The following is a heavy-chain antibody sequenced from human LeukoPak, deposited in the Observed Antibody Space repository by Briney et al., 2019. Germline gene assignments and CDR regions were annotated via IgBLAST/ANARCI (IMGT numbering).Heavy chain of an antibody. Sequence: SETLPLTCAVYGGSFSGYYWSWIRQPPGKGLEWIGEINHSGSTNYNPSLKSRVTISVDTSKNQFSLKLSSVTAADTAVYCCARLKYYGSGSYYKRVPWYYYGMDVWGQGTTVTVSS. CDR1: GGSFSGYY. J-gene: IGHJ6*02. CDR3: ARLKYYGSGSYYKRVPWYYYGMDV. D-gene: IGHD3-10*01. V-gene: IGHV4-34*01. CDR2: INHSGST.